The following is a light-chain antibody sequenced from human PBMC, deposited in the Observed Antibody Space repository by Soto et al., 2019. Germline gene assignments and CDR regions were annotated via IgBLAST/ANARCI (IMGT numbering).Light chain of an antibody. CDR3: QQYGGSPQT. J-gene: IGKJ1*01. CDR2: GAS. CDR1: QSVSKY. Sequence: EIVLTQSPGTLALSPGEGATLSSRASQSVSKYLDWYQQKPGQAPRLLIYGASSRATGIPDSFSGSGSGTDFTLTISRLEPEDFAVYYCQQYGGSPQTFGQGTKV. V-gene: IGKV3-20*01.